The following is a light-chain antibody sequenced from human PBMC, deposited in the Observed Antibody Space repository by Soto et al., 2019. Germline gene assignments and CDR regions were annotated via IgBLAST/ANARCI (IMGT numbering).Light chain of an antibody. CDR1: QSISNY. V-gene: IGKV3-11*01. Sequence: EIVLIQSPATLSLSPGESATLSCRASQSISNYLAWYQQRPGQAPRLLIYEASNRATGIPPRFSGSGSATDFTLTISSLEAEDFEVYFWQQRGTLGQGTKLEIK. CDR3: QQRGT. J-gene: IGKJ2*01. CDR2: EAS.